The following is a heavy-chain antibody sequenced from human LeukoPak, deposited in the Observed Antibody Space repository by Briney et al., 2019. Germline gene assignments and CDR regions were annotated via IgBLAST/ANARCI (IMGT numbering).Heavy chain of an antibody. CDR3: ARDGPIVVVPAAMPYYYYGMDV. D-gene: IGHD2-2*01. CDR2: IKQDGSEK. J-gene: IGHJ6*02. V-gene: IGHV3-7*05. CDR1: GFTFSSYW. Sequence: GGSLRLSCAPSGFTFSSYWMSWVRQAPGKGLEWVANIKQDGSEKYYVDSVKGRSTISRDNAKNSLYLQMNSLRAEDTAVYYCARDGPIVVVPAAMPYYYYGMDVWGQGTTVTVSS.